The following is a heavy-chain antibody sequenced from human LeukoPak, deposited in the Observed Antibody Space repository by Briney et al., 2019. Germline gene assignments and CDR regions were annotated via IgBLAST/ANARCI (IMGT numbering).Heavy chain of an antibody. D-gene: IGHD3-9*01. J-gene: IGHJ6*03. V-gene: IGHV1-18*01. Sequence: ASVKVSCKASGYTFTSYGISWVRQAPGQGLEWIGWISAYNGNTNYAQKLQGRVTMTTDTSTSTAYMELRSLRSDDTAVYYCARFTRNDILTGYYRGLDYYYYYMDVWGKGTTVTVSS. CDR2: ISAYNGNT. CDR3: ARFTRNDILTGYYRGLDYYYYYMDV. CDR1: GYTFTSYG.